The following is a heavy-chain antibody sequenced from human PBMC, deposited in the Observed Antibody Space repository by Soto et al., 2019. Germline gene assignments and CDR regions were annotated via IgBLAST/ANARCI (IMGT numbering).Heavy chain of an antibody. CDR3: ARVTNPTTILVGGYYGMDV. D-gene: IGHD3-22*01. Sequence: SVKVSCKASGGTFSSYAISWVRQAPGQGLEWMGGIIPIFGTANYAQKFQGRVTITADESTSTAYMELSSLRSEDTAVYYCARVTNPTTILVGGYYGMDVWGQGTTVTVSS. J-gene: IGHJ6*02. CDR2: IIPIFGTA. CDR1: GGTFSSYA. V-gene: IGHV1-69*13.